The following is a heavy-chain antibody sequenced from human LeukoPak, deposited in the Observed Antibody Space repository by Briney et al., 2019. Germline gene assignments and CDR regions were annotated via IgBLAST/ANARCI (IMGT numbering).Heavy chain of an antibody. CDR1: GFTFSSYA. V-gene: IGHV3-23*01. D-gene: IGHD2-15*01. CDR2: ISDSGDYT. CDR3: AKVGG. Sequence: GGSLRLSCAASGFTFSSYAMSWVRQAPGQGLEWVSVISDSGDYTSYADSVRGRFTISRDNSRNTLYLQMISLRPEDTAVYYCAKVGGWGQGTLVTVSS. J-gene: IGHJ4*02.